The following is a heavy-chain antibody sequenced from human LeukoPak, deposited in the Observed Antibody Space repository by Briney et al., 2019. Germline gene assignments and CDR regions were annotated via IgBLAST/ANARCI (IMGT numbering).Heavy chain of an antibody. Sequence: GGSLRLSCVASGLTFNTYGMHWVRQAPGKGLEWMAGISKDGSSKDYADSVKGRFTNSRDNSKNTMYLQMNSLRVEDTAVYYCAKAAYCTSTSCHFSDYAQRPLDSWGQGTRVTVSS. CDR1: GLTFNTYG. CDR2: ISKDGSSK. CDR3: AKAAYCTSTSCHFSDYAQRPLDS. J-gene: IGHJ4*02. V-gene: IGHV3-30*18. D-gene: IGHD2-2*01.